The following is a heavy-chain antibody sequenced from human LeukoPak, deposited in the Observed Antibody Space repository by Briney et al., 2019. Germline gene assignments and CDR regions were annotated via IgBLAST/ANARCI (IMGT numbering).Heavy chain of an antibody. CDR2: IYTSGST. D-gene: IGHD6-6*01. J-gene: IGHJ4*02. CDR1: GGSISSGSYY. V-gene: IGHV4-61*02. CDR3: AREVAAAALDY. Sequence: PSETLTLTCTVSGGSISSGSYYWSWIRQPAGKGLEWIGRIYTSGSTNYNPSLKSRVTISVDTSKNQFSLKLSSVTAADTAVYYCAREVAAAALDYWGQGTLVTVSS.